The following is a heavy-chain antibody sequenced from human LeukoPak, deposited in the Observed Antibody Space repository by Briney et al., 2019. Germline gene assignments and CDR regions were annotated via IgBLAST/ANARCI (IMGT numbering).Heavy chain of an antibody. V-gene: IGHV1-69*06. Sequence: SVKVSCKASGGTFSSYAISWVRQAPGQGLEWMGGIIPIFGTANYAQKFQGRVTITADKSTSTAYMELSSLRSEDTAVYYCAGIKGYYGSGPFAYWGQGPLVTVPS. CDR1: GGTFSSYA. D-gene: IGHD3-10*01. J-gene: IGHJ4*02. CDR3: AGIKGYYGSGPFAY. CDR2: IIPIFGTA.